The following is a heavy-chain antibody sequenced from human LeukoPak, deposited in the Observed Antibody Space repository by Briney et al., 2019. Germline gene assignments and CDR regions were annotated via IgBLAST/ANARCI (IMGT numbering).Heavy chain of an antibody. CDR1: GGSISSYY. J-gene: IGHJ3*02. V-gene: IGHV4-59*08. CDR2: IYYSGRT. D-gene: IGHD1-26*01. Sequence: SETLSLTCTVSGGSISSYYWSWIRQPPGKGLEWIGYIYYSGRTNYNPSLKSRVTISVDTSKNQFSLILSSVTAADTAVYYCARHRWELNAFDIWGQGTMVTVSS. CDR3: ARHRWELNAFDI.